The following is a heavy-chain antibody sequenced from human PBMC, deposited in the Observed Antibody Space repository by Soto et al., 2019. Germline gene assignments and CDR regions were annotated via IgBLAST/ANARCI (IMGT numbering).Heavy chain of an antibody. D-gene: IGHD2-8*01. CDR1: RFDFSSYE. CDR2: VSLTGDRT. J-gene: IGHJ4*02. Sequence: EVQLLESGGGLVQPGGSLRLSCVASRFDFSSYEMSWVRQAAGKGLEWVSRVSLTGDRTNYAGSVKGRFTVSRDNFKNALYLEMDSLRPADYSIYYCARGGGYCTPTSCAIDSWGRGTPVTVSS. CDR3: ARGGGYCTPTSCAIDS. V-gene: IGHV3-23*01.